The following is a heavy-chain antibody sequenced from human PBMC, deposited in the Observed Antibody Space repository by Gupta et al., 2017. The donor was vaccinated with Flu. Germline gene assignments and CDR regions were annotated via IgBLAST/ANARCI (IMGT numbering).Heavy chain of an antibody. D-gene: IGHD6-13*01. CDR2: IYSGGST. Sequence: EVQLVESGGGLVQPGGSLRLSCAASGLTVSSNYMSWVRQAPGKGLEWVSVIYSGGSTYYADSVKGRFTISRHNSKNTLYLQMNSLRAEDTAVYYCARVLSSSWYEANWFDPWGQGTLVTVSS. CDR3: ARVLSSSWYEANWFDP. V-gene: IGHV3-53*04. CDR1: GLTVSSNY. J-gene: IGHJ5*02.